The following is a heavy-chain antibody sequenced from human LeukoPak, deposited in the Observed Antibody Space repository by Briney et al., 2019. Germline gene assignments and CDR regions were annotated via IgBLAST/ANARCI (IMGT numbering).Heavy chain of an antibody. Sequence: SETLSLTCAVYGGSFSGYYWSWIRQPPGKGLEWIGEINHSGSTNYNPSLKSRVTISVDTSKNQFSLKLSSVTAADTAVYYCAGDIVATRPFDYWGQGTLVTVSS. CDR2: INHSGST. D-gene: IGHD5-12*01. CDR3: AGDIVATRPFDY. V-gene: IGHV4-34*01. CDR1: GGSFSGYY. J-gene: IGHJ4*02.